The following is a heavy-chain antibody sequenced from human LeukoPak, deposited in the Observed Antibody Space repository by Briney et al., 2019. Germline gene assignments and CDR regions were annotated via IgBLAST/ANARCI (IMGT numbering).Heavy chain of an antibody. CDR2: IYYSGST. CDR1: GGSISSSSYY. Sequence: ASETLSLPCTVSGGSISSSSYYWGWIRQPPGKGLEWIGSIYYSGSTYYNPSLKSRVTISVDTSKNQFSLKLSSVTAADTAVYYCAKVRWFGELSTPDAFDMWGQGTLVTVSS. CDR3: AKVRWFGELSTPDAFDM. J-gene: IGHJ3*02. V-gene: IGHV4-39*07. D-gene: IGHD3-10*01.